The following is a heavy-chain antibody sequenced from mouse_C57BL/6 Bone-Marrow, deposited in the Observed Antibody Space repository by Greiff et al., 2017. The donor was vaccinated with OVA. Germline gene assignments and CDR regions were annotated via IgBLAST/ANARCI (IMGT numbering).Heavy chain of an antibody. J-gene: IGHJ2*01. V-gene: IGHV5-4*01. CDR3: ARDRFDY. CDR2: ISDGGSYT. Sequence: EVKLVESGGGLVKPGGSLKLSCAASGFTFSSYAMSWVRQTPEKRLEWVATISDGGSYTYYPDNVKGRFTISRDNAKNNLYLQMSHLKSEDTAMYYCARDRFDYWGQGTTLTVSS. CDR1: GFTFSSYA.